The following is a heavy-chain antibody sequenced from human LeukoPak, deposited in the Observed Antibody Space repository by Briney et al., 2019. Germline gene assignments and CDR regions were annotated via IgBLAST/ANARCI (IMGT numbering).Heavy chain of an antibody. V-gene: IGHV4-39*01. CDR2: IYYSKNT. D-gene: IGHD5-18*01. J-gene: IGHJ4*02. CDR3: VSPRGFSYGYFDY. Sequence: PSETLSLTCTVSGGSISSSSAYWGWIRQPPGKGLDWIGSIYYSKNTYYNPSLKSRVTISADTSKNQFSLTLGSVSATDTAVYYCVSPRGFSYGYFDYWGQGTLVTVSS. CDR1: GGSISSSSAY.